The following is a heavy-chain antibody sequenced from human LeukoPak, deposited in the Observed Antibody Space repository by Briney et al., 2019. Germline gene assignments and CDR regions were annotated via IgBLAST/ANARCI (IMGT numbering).Heavy chain of an antibody. CDR2: ISGSGGST. CDR1: GFTLSSYA. CDR3: AIRPRITMVRGVLDV. Sequence: GGSLRLSCAASGFTLSSYAMSWVRQAPGKGLEWVSAISGSGGSTYYADSVKGRFTISRDNSKNTLYLQMNSLRAEDTAVYYCAIRPRITMVRGVLDVWGQGTTVTVSS. J-gene: IGHJ6*02. D-gene: IGHD3-10*01. V-gene: IGHV3-23*01.